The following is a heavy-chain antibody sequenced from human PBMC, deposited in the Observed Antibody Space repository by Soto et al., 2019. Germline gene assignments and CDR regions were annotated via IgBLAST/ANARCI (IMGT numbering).Heavy chain of an antibody. CDR2: ISCGGSDI. D-gene: IGHD3-10*01. Sequence: GGSLRLSCAASAFTFSNYSMHWVRQAPGKGLEWVSTISCGGSDIYYADSVRGRFTISRDNSKNTLDLQMYGLRAEDTAVYYCAKGSFSPHQIIDHWGQGTLVTVSS. V-gene: IGHV3-30*18. CDR3: AKGSFSPHQIIDH. CDR1: AFTFSNYS. J-gene: IGHJ4*01.